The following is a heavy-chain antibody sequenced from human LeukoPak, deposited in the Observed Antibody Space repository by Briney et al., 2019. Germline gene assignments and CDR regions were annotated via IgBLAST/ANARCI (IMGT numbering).Heavy chain of an antibody. CDR2: ISSSSSYI. CDR1: GFTFSSYS. J-gene: IGHJ4*02. Sequence: PGGSLRLSCAASGFTFSSYSMNWVRQAPGKGLEWVSSISSSSSYIYYADSVKGRFTISRDNAKNSLYLQMNSLRAEDTAVYYCAKDRPRSYYDSSGYYYWHYWGQGTLVTVSS. CDR3: AKDRPRSYYDSSGYYYWHY. D-gene: IGHD3-22*01. V-gene: IGHV3-21*04.